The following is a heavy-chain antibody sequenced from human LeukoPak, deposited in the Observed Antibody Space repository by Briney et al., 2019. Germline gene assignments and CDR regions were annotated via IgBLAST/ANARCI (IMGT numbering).Heavy chain of an antibody. D-gene: IGHD6-13*01. CDR2: IYPGDSDT. J-gene: IGHJ4*02. CDR1: GSSFTSYW. CDR3: ARLEVGIAAAGTSGPTDY. Sequence: GGSLQISCQGSGSSFTSYWIGWVRQMPGKGLEWMGIIYPGDSDTRYSPSFQGQVTISADKSISTAYLQWSSLKASDTAMYYCARLEVGIAAAGTSGPTDYWGQGTLVTVSS. V-gene: IGHV5-51*01.